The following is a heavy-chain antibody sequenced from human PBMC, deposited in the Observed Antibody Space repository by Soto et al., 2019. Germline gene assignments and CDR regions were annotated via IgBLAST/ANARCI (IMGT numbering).Heavy chain of an antibody. V-gene: IGHV3-23*01. Sequence: GGSLRLSCAASGFTFSSYAMSWVRQAPGKGLEWVSAISGSGGSTYYADSVKGRFTISRDNSKNTLYLQMNSLRAEDTAVYYCAKDPIYSSSWYQWYWGQGTLVTVSS. D-gene: IGHD6-13*01. CDR2: ISGSGGST. J-gene: IGHJ4*02. CDR1: GFTFSSYA. CDR3: AKDPIYSSSWYQWY.